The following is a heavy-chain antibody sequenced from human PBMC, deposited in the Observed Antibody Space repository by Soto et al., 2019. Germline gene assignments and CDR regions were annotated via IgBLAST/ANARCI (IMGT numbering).Heavy chain of an antibody. CDR1: GYTFTSYY. Sequence: ASVKVSCKASGYTFTSYYMHWVRQAPGQGLEWMGIINPSGGSTSYAQKFQGRVTMTRDTSTSTVYMELSSLRSEDTGVYYCARGMRGVVVVATSNFDYWGQGTLVTVSS. D-gene: IGHD2-15*01. CDR3: ARGMRGVVVVATSNFDY. J-gene: IGHJ4*02. CDR2: INPSGGST. V-gene: IGHV1-46*03.